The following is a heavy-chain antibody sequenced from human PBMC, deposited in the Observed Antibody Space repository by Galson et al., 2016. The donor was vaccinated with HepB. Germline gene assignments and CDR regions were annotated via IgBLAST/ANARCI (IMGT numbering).Heavy chain of an antibody. CDR1: GFSLSTSGMC. V-gene: IGHV2-70*11. J-gene: IGHJ4*02. D-gene: IGHD3-22*01. CDR3: ARIRGHAPDFYDSSGYYFDY. CDR2: IDWDDDK. Sequence: PALVKPTQALTLTCTFSGFSLSTSGMCVSWIRQPPGKALEWLARIDWDDDKYHSTSLKTRLTISKDASKNQVVLTMTNVDPVDTATYYCARIRGHAPDFYDSSGYYFDYWGQGTLVTVSS.